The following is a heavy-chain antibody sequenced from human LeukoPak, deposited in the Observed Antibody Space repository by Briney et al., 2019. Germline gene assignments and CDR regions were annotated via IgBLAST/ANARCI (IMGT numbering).Heavy chain of an antibody. CDR1: GYTFTGYY. CDR3: ARGCSSTSCYGWFDP. J-gene: IGHJ5*02. Sequence: ASVKVSCKASGYTFTGYYMHWVRQAPGQGHEWMGWINPNSGGTNYAQKFQGRVTMTRDTSISTAYMELSRLRSDDTAVYYCARGCSSTSCYGWFDPWGQGTLVTVSS. CDR2: INPNSGGT. V-gene: IGHV1-2*02. D-gene: IGHD2-2*01.